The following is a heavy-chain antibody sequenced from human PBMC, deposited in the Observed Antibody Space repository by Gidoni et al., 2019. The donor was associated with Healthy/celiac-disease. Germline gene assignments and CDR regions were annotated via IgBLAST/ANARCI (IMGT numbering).Heavy chain of an antibody. CDR3: ARSEKSSGWYEGYFQH. D-gene: IGHD6-19*01. J-gene: IGHJ1*01. V-gene: IGHV1-69*06. CDR2: IIPIFGTA. CDR1: GGTLSSYA. Sequence: QVQLVQSGAEVKKPGSSVKVSCKASGGTLSSYAISWVRQAPGQGLEWMGGIIPIFGTANHAQKFQGRVTITADKSTSTAYMELSSLRSEDTAVYYCARSEKSSGWYEGYFQHWGQGTLVTVSS.